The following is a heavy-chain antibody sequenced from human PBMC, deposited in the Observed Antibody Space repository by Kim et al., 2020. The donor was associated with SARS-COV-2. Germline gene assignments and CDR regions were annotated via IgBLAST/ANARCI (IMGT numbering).Heavy chain of an antibody. CDR3: AKLPRDKWNYRTTWLDP. CDR2: ISDRGGST. V-gene: IGHV3-23*01. J-gene: IGHJ5*02. D-gene: IGHD1-7*01. Sequence: GGSLRLSCAASGFTFSSYAMSWVRQAPGKGLEWVSGISDRGGSTYYADSVKGRFTISRDNSKNTLHLQMNSLRAEDTAVYYCAKLPRDKWNYRTTWLDPWGQGTLVTISS. CDR1: GFTFSSYA.